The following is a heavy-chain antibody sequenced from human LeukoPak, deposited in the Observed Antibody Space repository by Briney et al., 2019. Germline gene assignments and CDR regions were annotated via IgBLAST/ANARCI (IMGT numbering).Heavy chain of an antibody. CDR2: IRYDGSDK. CDR1: GFIFSSYG. V-gene: IGHV3-30*02. CDR3: AKDRERVLTSTSCSFDS. Sequence: GRSLRLSCAASGFIFSSYGMHWVRQAPGKGLEWVTFIRYDGSDKYYADSVNGRFTISRDNSKNTVYLQMNSLRAEDTAVYYCAKDRERVLTSTSCSFDSWGHGTLVTVSS. J-gene: IGHJ4*01. D-gene: IGHD2-2*01.